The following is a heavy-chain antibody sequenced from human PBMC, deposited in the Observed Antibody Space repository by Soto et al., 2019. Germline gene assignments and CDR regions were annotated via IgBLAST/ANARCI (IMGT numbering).Heavy chain of an antibody. D-gene: IGHD2-15*01. J-gene: IGHJ5*02. V-gene: IGHV3-30*18. CDR1: GFTFSSYG. CDR2: ISYDGSNK. CDR3: AKATRILWFFDP. Sequence: GGSLRLSCAASGFTFSSYGMHWVRQAPGKGLEWVAVISYDGSNKYYADSVKGRFTISRDNSKNTLYLQMNSLRAEDTAVYYCAKATRILWFFDPWGQGTLVTVS.